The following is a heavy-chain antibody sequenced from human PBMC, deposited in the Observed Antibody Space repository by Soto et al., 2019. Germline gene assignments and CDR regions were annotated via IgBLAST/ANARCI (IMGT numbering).Heavy chain of an antibody. D-gene: IGHD2-2*01. Sequence: GPGPGTSSETLSLTCTVSGGSISSYYWSWIRQPPGKGLEWIGYIYYSGSTNYNPSLKSRVTISVDTSKNQFSLKLSSVTAADTAVYYWARGGPTATYIWFEPPDQETLVTV. J-gene: IGHJ5*02. CDR1: GGSISSYY. CDR2: IYYSGST. CDR3: ARGGPTATYIWFEP. V-gene: IGHV4-59*08.